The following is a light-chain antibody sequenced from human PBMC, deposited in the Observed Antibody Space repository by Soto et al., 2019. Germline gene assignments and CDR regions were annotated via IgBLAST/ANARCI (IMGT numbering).Light chain of an antibody. CDR3: QQYNTFWT. Sequence: GDRVTITCRASRYIRTALSWYQHRPGQAPKVLICVASSLQSGVPSRFSGSGYGTDFTLTISSLQPDDFATYYCQQYNTFWTFGQGTKVDIK. J-gene: IGKJ1*01. V-gene: IGKV1-6*01. CDR2: VAS. CDR1: RYIRTA.